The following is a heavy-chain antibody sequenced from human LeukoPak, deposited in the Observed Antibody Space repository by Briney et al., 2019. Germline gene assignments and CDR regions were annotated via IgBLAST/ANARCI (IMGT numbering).Heavy chain of an antibody. CDR1: GFTFSSYA. Sequence: PGGSLRLSCAVSGFTFSSYAMSWVRQAPGKGLEWVSVISGSGGSTYYADSVKGRFTISRDNSKNTLYLQMNSLRAEDTAVYYCAKEFSSGYYYGVFDYWGQGTLVTVSS. J-gene: IGHJ4*02. CDR3: AKEFSSGYYYGVFDY. CDR2: ISGSGGST. V-gene: IGHV3-23*01. D-gene: IGHD3-22*01.